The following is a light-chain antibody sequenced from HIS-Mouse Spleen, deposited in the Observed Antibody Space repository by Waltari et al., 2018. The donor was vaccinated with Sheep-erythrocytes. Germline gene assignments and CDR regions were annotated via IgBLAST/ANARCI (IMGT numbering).Light chain of an antibody. J-gene: IGLJ3*02. V-gene: IGLV2-23*01. CDR2: EGS. Sequence: QSALTQPASVSGSPGQSITIPCTGTSSDGGSYNLVSWYQQHPGKAPKLMIYEGSKRPSGVSNRFSGSKSGNTASLTISGLQAEDEADYYCSSYAGSNNWVFGGGTKLTVL. CDR1: SSDGGSYNL. CDR3: SSYAGSNNWV.